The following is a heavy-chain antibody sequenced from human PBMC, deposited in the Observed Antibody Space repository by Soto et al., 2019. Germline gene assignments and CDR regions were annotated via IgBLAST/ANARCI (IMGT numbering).Heavy chain of an antibody. J-gene: IGHJ4*02. CDR3: ARGSTAYYFDY. V-gene: IGHV5-51*01. CDR2: IYPGDSDT. Sequence: GESLKSSGNGSGYSFTTYWIGWVRQMPGKGLEWMGMIYPGDSDTRYSPSFQGQVTISADKSITTAYLQWSSLKASDTAIYYCARGSTAYYFDYWGQGTQVTVSS. D-gene: IGHD2-21*02. CDR1: GYSFTTYW.